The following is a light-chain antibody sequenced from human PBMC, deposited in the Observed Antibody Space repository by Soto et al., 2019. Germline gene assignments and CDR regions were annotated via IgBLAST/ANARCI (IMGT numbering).Light chain of an antibody. J-gene: IGLJ1*01. CDR1: NSNIGSNV. V-gene: IGLV1-36*01. CDR3: AAWDDSLYRPV. Sequence: QSVLAQPPSVSNAPRQRVTISCSGSNSNIGSNVVNWYQHLPGKAPKLLIYYNDRLSSGVSARFSGSKSGTSASLSISRLQSEDEADYFCAAWDDSLYRPVFGTATKVTVL. CDR2: YND.